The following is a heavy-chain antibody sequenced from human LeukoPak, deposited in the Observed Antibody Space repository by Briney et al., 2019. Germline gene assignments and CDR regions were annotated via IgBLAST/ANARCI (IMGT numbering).Heavy chain of an antibody. J-gene: IGHJ4*02. V-gene: IGHV4-38-2*01. CDR2: IYTSGST. D-gene: IGHD3-22*01. Sequence: SETLSLTCAVSGYSIRSGYYWGWIRQPPGKGLEWIGRIYTSGSTNYNPSLKSRVTISVDTSKNQFSLELSSVAAADTAVYYCARAADYYDSSGNGDYWGQGTLVTVSS. CDR3: ARAADYYDSSGNGDY. CDR1: GYSIRSGYY.